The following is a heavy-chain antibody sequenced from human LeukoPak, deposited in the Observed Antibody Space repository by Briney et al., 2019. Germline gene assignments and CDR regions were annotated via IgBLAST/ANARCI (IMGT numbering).Heavy chain of an antibody. J-gene: IGHJ3*02. CDR1: GGSISRYY. CDR2: ISYSGST. CDR3: ARSEEYDFWSVYIGPPQWAFAI. V-gene: IGHV4-59*08. Sequence: SETLSLTCTVSGGSISRYYWSWIRQHPGKGLEWMAYISYSGSTNYSPSLKSRVTISVDTSKNQFSLKLSSVTAADTAVYYCARSEEYDFWSVYIGPPQWAFAIWGQGTMVTVSS. D-gene: IGHD3-3*01.